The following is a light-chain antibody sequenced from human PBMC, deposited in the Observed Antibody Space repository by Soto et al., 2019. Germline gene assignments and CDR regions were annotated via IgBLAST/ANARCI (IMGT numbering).Light chain of an antibody. CDR1: SSDVGGYNY. CDR2: EVS. CDR3: SSSTGSSTT. Sequence: QSALTQPASVSGSPGQSITLSCTGTSSDVGGYNYVSWYQQYPGKAPKLMIYEVSYRPSGVSNRFSGSKSGNTASLTISGLQAEDEADYYCSSSTGSSTTFGGGTKLTVL. V-gene: IGLV2-14*01. J-gene: IGLJ3*02.